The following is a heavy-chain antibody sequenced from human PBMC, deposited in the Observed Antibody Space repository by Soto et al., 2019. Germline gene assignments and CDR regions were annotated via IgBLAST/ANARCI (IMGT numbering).Heavy chain of an antibody. Sequence: SETLSLTCTVSGGSISSSSYYWGWIRQPPGKGLEWIGSIYYSGSTYYNPSLKSRVTISVDTSKNQFSLKLSSVTAADTAVYYCVRKLGYCSSTSCYDTWFDPWGQGTLVTVSS. CDR1: GGSISSSSYY. V-gene: IGHV4-39*01. CDR3: VRKLGYCSSTSCYDTWFDP. D-gene: IGHD2-2*01. J-gene: IGHJ5*02. CDR2: IYYSGST.